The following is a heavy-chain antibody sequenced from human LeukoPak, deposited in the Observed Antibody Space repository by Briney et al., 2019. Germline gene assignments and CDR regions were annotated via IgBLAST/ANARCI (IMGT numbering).Heavy chain of an antibody. CDR2: IYYSGST. CDR3: ARDCSGGSCFDY. CDR1: GGSVSSYY. J-gene: IGHJ4*02. D-gene: IGHD2-15*01. V-gene: IGHV4-59*02. Sequence: PSETLSLTCTVSGGSVSSYYWSWIRQPPGKGLEWIGYIYYSGSTNYNPSLKSRVTISVDTSKNQFSLKLSSVTAADTAVYYCARDCSGGSCFDYWGQGTLVTVSS.